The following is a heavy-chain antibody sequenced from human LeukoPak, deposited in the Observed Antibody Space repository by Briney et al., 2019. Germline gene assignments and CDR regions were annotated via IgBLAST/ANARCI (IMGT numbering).Heavy chain of an antibody. CDR1: GYTFTSYG. Sequence: ASVKVSCKASGYTFTSYGISWVRQAPGQGLEWMGWISAYNGNTNYAQKLQGRVTMTTDTSTSTAYMELRSLRSDDTAVYYCARASLWGRLSTNYYYYMDVWGKGTTVTVSS. D-gene: IGHD3-16*02. V-gene: IGHV1-18*01. J-gene: IGHJ6*03. CDR2: ISAYNGNT. CDR3: ARASLWGRLSTNYYYYMDV.